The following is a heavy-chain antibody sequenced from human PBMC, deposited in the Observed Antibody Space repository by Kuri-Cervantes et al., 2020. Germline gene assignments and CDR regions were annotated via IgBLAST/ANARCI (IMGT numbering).Heavy chain of an antibody. CDR2: IYYSGST. CDR3: ARDGYFESFIDY. D-gene: IGHD3-9*01. J-gene: IGHJ4*02. Sequence: GSLRLSCTVSGGSISSYYWGWIRQPPGKGLEWIGSIYYSGSTYYKPSLKSRVTISVDTSKNQFSLKLSSVTAADTAVYYCARDGYFESFIDYWGQGTLVTVSS. V-gene: IGHV4-39*07. CDR1: GGSISSYY.